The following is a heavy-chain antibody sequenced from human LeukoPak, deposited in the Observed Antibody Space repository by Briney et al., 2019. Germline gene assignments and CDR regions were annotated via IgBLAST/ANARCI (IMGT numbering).Heavy chain of an antibody. J-gene: IGHJ6*03. CDR1: GGSISSSNW. D-gene: IGHD6-13*01. CDR3: AGCSSSAPLHYYYYMDV. CDR2: IYHSGST. Sequence: SETLSLTCAVSGGSISSSNWWSWVRQPPGKGLEWIGEIYHSGSTNYNPSLKSRVTISVDKSKNQFSLKLSSVTAADTAVYYCAGCSSSAPLHYYYYMDVWGKGTTVTVSS. V-gene: IGHV4-4*02.